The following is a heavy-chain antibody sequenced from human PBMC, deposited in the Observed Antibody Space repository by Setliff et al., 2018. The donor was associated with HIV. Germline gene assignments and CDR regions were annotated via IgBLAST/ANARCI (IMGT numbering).Heavy chain of an antibody. CDR1: GSTFIGHY. Sequence: ASVKVSCKASGSTFIGHYIHWVRQAPGQGLEWMGWINPNSGDTKYAQMFQDRVSLTRDPSLSTAYMELSSLTSDGTAIYYCARDMFEIWERSLVKGDECDPWGQGSLVTVAS. J-gene: IGHJ5*02. CDR3: ARDMFEIWERSLVKGDECDP. CDR2: INPNSGDT. D-gene: IGHD3-10*02. V-gene: IGHV1-2*02.